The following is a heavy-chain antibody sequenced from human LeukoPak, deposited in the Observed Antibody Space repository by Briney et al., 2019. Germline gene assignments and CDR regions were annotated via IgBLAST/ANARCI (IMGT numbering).Heavy chain of an antibody. J-gene: IGHJ4*02. V-gene: IGHV1-2*02. CDR3: ARVPNYYDSSGPYFDY. CDR2: INPNSGGT. D-gene: IGHD3-22*01. Sequence: ASVKVSCKASGYTFTGYYMHWVRQAPGQGLEWMGWINPNSGGTNYAQKFQGRVTMTRDTSISTAYMELSRLRSDDTAVYYCARVPNYYDSSGPYFDYWGQGTLVTVSS. CDR1: GYTFTGYY.